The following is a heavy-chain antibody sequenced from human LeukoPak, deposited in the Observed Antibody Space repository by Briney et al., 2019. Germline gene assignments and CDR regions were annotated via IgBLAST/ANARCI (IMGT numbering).Heavy chain of an antibody. CDR1: GDSVSSNSAA. CDR3: AVAYGRGYSGYDQFDY. J-gene: IGHJ4*02. CDR2: TYYRSKWYN. Sequence: SQTLSLTCAISGDSVSSNSAAWNWIRQSPSRGLEWLGRTYYRSKWYNDYAVSAKSRITINPDTSKNQFSLQLNSVTPEDTAVYCCAVAYGRGYSGYDQFDYWGQGTLVTVSS. V-gene: IGHV6-1*01. D-gene: IGHD5-12*01.